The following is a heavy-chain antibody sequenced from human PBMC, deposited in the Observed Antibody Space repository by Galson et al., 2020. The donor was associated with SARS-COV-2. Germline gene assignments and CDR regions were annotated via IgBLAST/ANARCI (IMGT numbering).Heavy chain of an antibody. CDR1: GFIFNTYA. V-gene: IGHV3-23*01. Sequence: TGGSLRLSCAASGFIFNTYAMSWVRQVPGKGLEWVSPMSGSGPNTYYADFVKGRFTISRDNPHRPRFLQMDSLRAEDTAIYYCAKILNAASGRGVAGRFWYCDLWGRGTLFAVSS. D-gene: IGHD6-19*01. J-gene: IGHJ2*01. CDR3: AKILNAASGRGVAGRFWYCDL. CDR2: MSGSGPNT.